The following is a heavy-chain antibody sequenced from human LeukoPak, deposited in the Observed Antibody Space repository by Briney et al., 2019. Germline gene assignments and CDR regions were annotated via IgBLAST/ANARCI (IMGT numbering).Heavy chain of an antibody. CDR3: ARGVDTAMVN. J-gene: IGHJ4*02. CDR2: IYYSGST. Sequence: PSETLSLTCTVSGGSISSYYWSWIRQPPGKGLEWIGYIYYSGSTNYNPSLKSRVTISVDTSKNQFSLKLSSVTAADTAVYYCARGVDTAMVNWGQGTLVTVSS. CDR1: GGSISSYY. V-gene: IGHV4-59*12. D-gene: IGHD5-18*01.